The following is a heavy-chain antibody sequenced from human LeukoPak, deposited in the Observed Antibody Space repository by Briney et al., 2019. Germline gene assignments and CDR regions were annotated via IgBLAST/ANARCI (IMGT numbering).Heavy chain of an antibody. D-gene: IGHD5-18*01. Sequence: GESLKISCKGSGYSFTSYWIGWVRQMPGKGLEWMGIIYPGDSDTRYSPSFQGQVTISADKSISTAYLQRSSLKASDAARYYCASSVDTATIDYWGQGTLVTVSS. CDR2: IYPGDSDT. J-gene: IGHJ4*02. CDR3: ASSVDTATIDY. CDR1: GYSFTSYW. V-gene: IGHV5-51*01.